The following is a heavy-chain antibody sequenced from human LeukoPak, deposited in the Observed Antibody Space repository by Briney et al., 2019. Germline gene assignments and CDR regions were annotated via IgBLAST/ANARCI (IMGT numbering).Heavy chain of an antibody. CDR3: AREVVVRYFDY. CDR1: GFTVSSNY. CDR2: IYSGGST. D-gene: IGHD3-22*01. Sequence: GGSLRLSCAASGFTVSSNYMSWVRQAPGKGLEWVSVIYSGGSTYYADSVKGRFTISRDNSKNTLYLQMNSLRAEDTAVYYCAREVVVRYFDYWGQGTLVTVSS. V-gene: IGHV3-66*01. J-gene: IGHJ4*02.